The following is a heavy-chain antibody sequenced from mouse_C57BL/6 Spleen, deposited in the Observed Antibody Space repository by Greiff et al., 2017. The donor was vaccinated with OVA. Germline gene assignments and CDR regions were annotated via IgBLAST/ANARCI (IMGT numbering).Heavy chain of an antibody. CDR1: GFTFSSYA. V-gene: IGHV5-4*01. D-gene: IGHD2-5*01. CDR2: ISDGGSYT. Sequence: EVKVVESGGGLVKPGGSLKLSCAASGFTFSSYAMSWVRQTPEKRLEWVATISDGGSYTYYPDNVKGRFTISRDNAKNNLYLQMSHLKSEDTAMYYCARDYSNGFAYWGQGTLVTVSA. CDR3: ARDYSNGFAY. J-gene: IGHJ3*01.